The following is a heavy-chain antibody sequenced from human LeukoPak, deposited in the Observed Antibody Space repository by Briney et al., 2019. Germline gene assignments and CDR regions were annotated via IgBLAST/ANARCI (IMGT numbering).Heavy chain of an antibody. V-gene: IGHV3-11*06. CDR2: ISSSSSYT. D-gene: IGHD3-3*01. CDR3: ATGDDLWSHYYQLDY. Sequence: GGSLRLSCAASGFTFSDYYMSWIRQAPGKGLEWVSYISSSSSYTNYADSVKGRFTTSRDNAKNSLYPQMNSLRAEDTAVYYCATGDDLWSHYYQLDYWGQGTLVTVSS. J-gene: IGHJ4*02. CDR1: GFTFSDYY.